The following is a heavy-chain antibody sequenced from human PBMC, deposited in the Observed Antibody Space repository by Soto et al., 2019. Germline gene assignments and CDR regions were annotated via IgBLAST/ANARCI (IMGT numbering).Heavy chain of an antibody. J-gene: IGHJ4*02. CDR3: ARQIYDSDTGPNFQYYFDS. D-gene: IGHD3-22*01. V-gene: IGHV5-10-1*01. CDR2: IDPSDSQT. Sequence: GQSLKISCKGSGYSFAGYWITWVRQKPGKGLEWMGRIDPSDSQTYYSPSFRGHVTISVTKSITTVFLQWSSLRASDTAMYYCARQIYDSDTGPNFQYYFDSWGQGTPVTVSS. CDR1: GYSFAGYW.